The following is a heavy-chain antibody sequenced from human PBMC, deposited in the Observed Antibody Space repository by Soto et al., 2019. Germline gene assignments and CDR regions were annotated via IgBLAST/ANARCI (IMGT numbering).Heavy chain of an antibody. CDR1: GYTFTSCD. CDR3: ARERGGIDY. V-gene: IGHV1-8*01. Sequence: QVQLVQSGAEGKKLGASVRVSCKASGYTFTSCDINWVRQATGQGLEWMGWMNPNSGNSVYAQKFQGRVTMTRNTSISTAYMELSSLRSEDTAVYYCARERGGIDYWGQGTLVTVSS. D-gene: IGHD3-10*01. CDR2: MNPNSGNS. J-gene: IGHJ4*02.